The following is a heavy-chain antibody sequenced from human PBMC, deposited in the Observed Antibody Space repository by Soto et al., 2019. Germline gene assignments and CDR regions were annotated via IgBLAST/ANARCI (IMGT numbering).Heavy chain of an antibody. CDR1: GFPFSTYG. Sequence: QVQLVESGGGVVQPGTSLRLSCAVSGFPFSTYGFHWVRQPPGKGLEWVAVIVSDGSAKSHADSVEGRFTISRYNSKDTLYLQMNSLRAEDTAVYYCARDDAFGNENGFDIWGQGTMVTVSS. J-gene: IGHJ3*02. CDR3: ARDDAFGNENGFDI. D-gene: IGHD3-3*02. CDR2: IVSDGSAK. V-gene: IGHV3-33*01.